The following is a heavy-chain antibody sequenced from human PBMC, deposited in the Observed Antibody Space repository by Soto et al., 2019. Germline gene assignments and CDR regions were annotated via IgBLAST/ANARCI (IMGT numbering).Heavy chain of an antibody. Sequence: GGSLRLSCAASGFTFSSYWMSWVRQAPGKGLEWVANIKQDGSEKYYVDSVKGRFTISRDNAKNSLYLQMNSLRAEDTAVYYCARDGTQGSSWWAGEFDYWGQGTLVTVSS. D-gene: IGHD6-13*01. CDR3: ARDGTQGSSWWAGEFDY. CDR1: GFTFSSYW. CDR2: IKQDGSEK. V-gene: IGHV3-7*01. J-gene: IGHJ4*02.